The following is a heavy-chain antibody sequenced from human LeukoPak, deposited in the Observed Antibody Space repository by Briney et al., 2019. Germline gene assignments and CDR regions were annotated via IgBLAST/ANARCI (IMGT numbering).Heavy chain of an antibody. Sequence: PGGSLRLSCAASGFMFSSYWMHWVRQVPGKGVEWVSRVRGDGGTTTYADSVKGRFTISRDNPKNTLYLQMNSLRAEGTAVYYCAKDSRVTIFGVVPLWGQGTMVTVSS. CDR3: AKDSRVTIFGVVPL. V-gene: IGHV3-74*01. J-gene: IGHJ3*01. CDR1: GFMFSSYW. CDR2: VRGDGGTT. D-gene: IGHD3-3*01.